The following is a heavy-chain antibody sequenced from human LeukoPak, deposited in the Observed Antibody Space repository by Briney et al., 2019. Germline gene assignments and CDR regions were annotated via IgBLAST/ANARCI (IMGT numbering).Heavy chain of an antibody. D-gene: IGHD5-12*01. V-gene: IGHV4-39*07. Sequence: SETLSLTCTVSGGSISSNNYYWSWIRQPPGKGLEWIGSIYYSGSTYYNPSLKSRVTISVDTSKNQFSLKLGSVTAADTAVYYCARGEVATISRYYFDYWGQGTLVTVSS. CDR2: IYYSGST. CDR1: GGSISSNNYY. J-gene: IGHJ4*02. CDR3: ARGEVATISRYYFDY.